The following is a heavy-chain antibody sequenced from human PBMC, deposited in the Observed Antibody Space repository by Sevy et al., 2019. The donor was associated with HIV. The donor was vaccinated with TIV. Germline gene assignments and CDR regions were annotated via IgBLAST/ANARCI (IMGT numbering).Heavy chain of an antibody. CDR3: ARSHITMVRGVLDC. Sequence: GGSLRLSCAGSGFTFSSYSMNWVRQAPGKGLEWVSSIGTSSSYIYYADSVKGRFTISRDNAKNSLYLQMNSLRAEDTAMYYCARSHITMVRGVLDCWGQGTLVTVSS. CDR1: GFTFSSYS. J-gene: IGHJ4*02. V-gene: IGHV3-21*01. CDR2: IGTSSSYI. D-gene: IGHD3-10*01.